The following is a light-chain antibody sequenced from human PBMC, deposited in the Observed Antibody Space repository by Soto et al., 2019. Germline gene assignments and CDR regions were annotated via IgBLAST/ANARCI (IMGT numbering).Light chain of an antibody. V-gene: IGLV2-14*01. CDR2: DVN. Sequence: QSALTQPASVSGSPGQSIIISCTGTSSDVGGYNYVSWFQQHPGKAPKLIIYDVNNRPSGVSNRFSGSKSGNTASLTISGLQAEDEADYYCSSYTNSSTSYVFGTGTKVTVL. J-gene: IGLJ1*01. CDR3: SSYTNSSTSYV. CDR1: SSDVGGYNY.